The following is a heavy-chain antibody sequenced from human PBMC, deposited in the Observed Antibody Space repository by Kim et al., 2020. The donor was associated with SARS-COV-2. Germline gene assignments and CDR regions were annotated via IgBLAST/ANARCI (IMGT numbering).Heavy chain of an antibody. D-gene: IGHD6-13*01. CDR2: IKSKTDGGTT. J-gene: IGHJ6*02. Sequence: GGSLRLSCAASGFTFSNAWMSWVRQAPGKGLEWVCRIKSKTDGGTTAYAAPVRDRITISRSDTRHTLYLQMNSLKTEDTAVYYCTTKTASYSSSWGYYYGRDICGPRTPVTVS. V-gene: IGHV3-15*01. CDR1: GFTFSNAW. CDR3: TTKTASYSSSWGYYYGRDI.